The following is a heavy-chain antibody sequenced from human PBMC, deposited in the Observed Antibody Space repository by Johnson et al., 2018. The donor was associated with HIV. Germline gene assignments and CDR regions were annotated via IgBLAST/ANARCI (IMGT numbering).Heavy chain of an antibody. CDR3: ARGVRNSYGYLLGTFDI. J-gene: IGHJ3*02. CDR1: GFTFSSYA. CDR2: ISYDGSNK. D-gene: IGHD5-18*01. V-gene: IGHV3-30*14. Sequence: QVQLVESGGGVVQPGRSLRLSCAASGFTFSSYAMHWVRQAPGKGLEWVAVISYDGSNKYYADSVEGRFTISRDNSKNTLYLQMNSLRREDTAVYYCARGVRNSYGYLLGTFDIWGQGTMVTVSS.